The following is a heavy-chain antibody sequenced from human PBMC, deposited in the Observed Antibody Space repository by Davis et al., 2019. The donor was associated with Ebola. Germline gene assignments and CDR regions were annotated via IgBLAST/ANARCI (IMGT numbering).Heavy chain of an antibody. J-gene: IGHJ4*02. Sequence: GGSLRLSCTDSVITFSSYAMTWVRQAPGKGLEWVSAISGSGGSTYYADSVKGRFTISRDNSKKTLYLQMNSLRAEDTAVYYCAKGSSPRGWGQGTLVTVSS. D-gene: IGHD6-6*01. CDR1: VITFSSYA. CDR3: AKGSSPRG. V-gene: IGHV3-23*01. CDR2: ISGSGGST.